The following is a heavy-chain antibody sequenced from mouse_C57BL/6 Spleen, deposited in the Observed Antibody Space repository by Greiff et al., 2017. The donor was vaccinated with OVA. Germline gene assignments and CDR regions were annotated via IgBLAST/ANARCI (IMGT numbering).Heavy chain of an antibody. D-gene: IGHD2-2*01. CDR1: GYSFTGYY. Sequence: VQLKESGPELVKPGASVKISCKASGYSFTGYYMNWVKQSPEKSLEWIGEINPSTGGTTYNQKFKAKATLTVDKSSSTAYMQLKSLTSEDSAVYYCARTYGYDEGPYYFDYWGQGTTLTVSS. V-gene: IGHV1-42*01. J-gene: IGHJ2*01. CDR3: ARTYGYDEGPYYFDY. CDR2: INPSTGGT.